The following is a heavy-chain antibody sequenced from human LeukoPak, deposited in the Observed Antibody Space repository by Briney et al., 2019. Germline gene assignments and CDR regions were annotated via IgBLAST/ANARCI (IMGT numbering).Heavy chain of an antibody. CDR2: INPNSGGT. Sequence: ASVKVSCKASGYTFTGYYMHWVRQAPGQGLEWMGWINPNSGGTNYAQKFQGRVTMTRDTSISTAYMELSRLRSDDTAVYYCARVSYDQYSKERREWFDPWGQGTLVTVSS. CDR3: ARVSYDQYSKERREWFDP. J-gene: IGHJ5*02. D-gene: IGHD5-18*01. V-gene: IGHV1-2*02. CDR1: GYTFTGYY.